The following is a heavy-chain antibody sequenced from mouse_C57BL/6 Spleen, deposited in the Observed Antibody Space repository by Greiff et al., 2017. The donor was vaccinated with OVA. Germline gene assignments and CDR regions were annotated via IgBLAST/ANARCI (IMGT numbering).Heavy chain of an antibody. D-gene: IGHD2-1*01. Sequence: QVQLQQSGAELVRPGPSVKVSCKASGYAFTNYLIEWVKQRPGQGLEWIGVINPGSGGTNYNEKFKGKATLTADKSSSTAYMQLSSLTSEDSAVYFCARYYGNAMDYWGQGTSVTVSS. CDR1: GYAFTNYL. J-gene: IGHJ4*01. CDR2: INPGSGGT. CDR3: ARYYGNAMDY. V-gene: IGHV1-54*01.